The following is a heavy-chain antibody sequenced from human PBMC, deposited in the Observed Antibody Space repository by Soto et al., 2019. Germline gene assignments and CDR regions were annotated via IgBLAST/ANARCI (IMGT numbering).Heavy chain of an antibody. CDR1: GGSISSGDYY. CDR3: ARFRGYYNYYGMDV. V-gene: IGHV4-30-4*01. CDR2: IYYSGST. J-gene: IGHJ6*02. Sequence: QVQLQESGPGLVKPSQTLSLTCTVSGGSISSGDYYWSWIRQPPGKGLEWIGYIYYSGSTYYNPSLKSRVTKSVDTSKNKFSLKLSSVTAADTAVYYCARFRGYYNYYGMDVWGQGTTVTVSS.